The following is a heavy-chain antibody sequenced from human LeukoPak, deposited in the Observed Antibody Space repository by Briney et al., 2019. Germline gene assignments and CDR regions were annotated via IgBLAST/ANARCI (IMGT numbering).Heavy chain of an antibody. CDR1: GFTFSSYA. V-gene: IGHV3-30*14. Sequence: GGSLRLSCAASGFTFSSYAMHWVRQAPGKGLEWVAVISYDGSNKYYADSVKGRFTISRDNSKNTLYLQMNSLRAEDTAVYYCARDLGARTGNSGSYYYYGMDVWGQGTTVTVSS. J-gene: IGHJ6*02. CDR3: ARDLGARTGNSGSYYYYGMDV. CDR2: ISYDGSNK. D-gene: IGHD1-26*01.